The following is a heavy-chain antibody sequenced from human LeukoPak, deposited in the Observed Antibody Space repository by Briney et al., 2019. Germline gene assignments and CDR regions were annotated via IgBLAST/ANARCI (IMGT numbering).Heavy chain of an antibody. CDR3: AKLGPSRVRGLVRVGARYFYNYMDV. Sequence: AGGSLRLSCAASGFTFSSYGMSWVRQAPGQGLEWVSAISGNGGSTYYADSVKGRFAISRDTSTDTLYLLMNSLRAEETPAYYSAKLGPSRVRGLVRVGARYFYNYMDVWGKRTTVTISS. CDR2: ISGNGGST. V-gene: IGHV3-23*01. J-gene: IGHJ6*03. CDR1: GFTFSSYG. D-gene: IGHD3-10*01.